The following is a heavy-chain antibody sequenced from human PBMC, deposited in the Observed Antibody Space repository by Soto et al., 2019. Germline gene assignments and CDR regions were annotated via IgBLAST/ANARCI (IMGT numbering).Heavy chain of an antibody. D-gene: IGHD4-17*01. CDR3: ARVVDYGDYYFDY. CDR1: GGTFSSYA. V-gene: IGHV1-69*06. Sequence: SVKVSCKASGGTFSSYAISWVRQAPGQGLEWMGGIIPIFGTANYAQKFQGRVTITADKSTSTAYMELSSLRSEDTAVYYCARVVDYGDYYFDYWGQGTLVTVSS. J-gene: IGHJ4*02. CDR2: IIPIFGTA.